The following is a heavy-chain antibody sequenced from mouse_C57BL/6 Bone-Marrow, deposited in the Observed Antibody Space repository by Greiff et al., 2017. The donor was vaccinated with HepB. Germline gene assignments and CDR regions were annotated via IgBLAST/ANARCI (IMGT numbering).Heavy chain of an antibody. CDR3: ARSQLRLDFDY. CDR1: GYTFTSYT. CDR2: INPSSGYT. Sequence: QVQLKQSGAELARPGASVKMSCKASGYTFTSYTMHWVKQRPGQGLEWIGYINPSSGYTKYNQKFKDKATLTADKSSSTAYMQLSSLTSEDSAVYYCARSQLRLDFDYWGQGTTLTVSS. J-gene: IGHJ2*01. V-gene: IGHV1-4*01. D-gene: IGHD3-2*02.